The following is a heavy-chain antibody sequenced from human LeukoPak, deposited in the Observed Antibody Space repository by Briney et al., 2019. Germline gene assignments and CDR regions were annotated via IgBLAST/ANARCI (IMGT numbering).Heavy chain of an antibody. CDR2: INHSGST. CDR1: GGSFSGYY. D-gene: IGHD3-22*01. Sequence: PSETLSLTCAVYGGSFSGYYWSWIRQPPGKGLEWIGEINHSGSTNYNPSLKSRVTISVDTSKNQFSLKLSSVTAADTAVYYCARRHYDKDAFDIWGQGTMVTVSS. CDR3: ARRHYDKDAFDI. J-gene: IGHJ3*02. V-gene: IGHV4-34*01.